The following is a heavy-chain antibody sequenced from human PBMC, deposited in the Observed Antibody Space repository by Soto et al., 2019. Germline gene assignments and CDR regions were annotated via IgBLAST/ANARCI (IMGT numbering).Heavy chain of an antibody. D-gene: IGHD3-22*01. CDR1: GGSISSSSYY. CDR3: ATSHLYYYDISGYYYVFPSSFDY. Sequence: PSETLSLTCTVSGGSISSSSYYWGWIRQPPGKGLEWIGSIYYSGSTYYNPSLKSRVTISVDTSKNQFSLKLSSVTAADTAVYYCATSHLYYYDISGYYYVFPSSFDYWGQGTLVTVSS. V-gene: IGHV4-39*01. J-gene: IGHJ4*02. CDR2: IYYSGST.